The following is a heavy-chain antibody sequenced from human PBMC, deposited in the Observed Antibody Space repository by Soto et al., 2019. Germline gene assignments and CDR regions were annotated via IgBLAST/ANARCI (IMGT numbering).Heavy chain of an antibody. CDR3: ARGVPYSNYYYYYGMDV. Sequence: QVQLVQSGAEVKKPGSSVKVSCKASGGTFSSYAISWVRQAPGQGLEWMGGIIPIFGTANYAQKFQGRVTITRDTSASTAYMELSSLRSEDTAVYYCARGVPYSNYYYYYGMDVWGQGTTVTVSS. D-gene: IGHD2-15*01. CDR2: IIPIFGTA. V-gene: IGHV1-69*06. J-gene: IGHJ6*02. CDR1: GGTFSSYA.